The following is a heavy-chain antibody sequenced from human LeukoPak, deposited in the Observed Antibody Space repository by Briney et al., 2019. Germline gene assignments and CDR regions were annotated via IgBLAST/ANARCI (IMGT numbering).Heavy chain of an antibody. V-gene: IGHV3-48*01. J-gene: IGHJ6*03. Sequence: PGGSLRLSCAASGFTFSSYSMNWVRQAPGKGLEWGSYISSSSGTIYYADSVKGRFTISRDNAKNSLYLQMNSLRAENTAVYYCARATGGITIFGVVIWESVYMDVWGKGTTVTVSS. CDR3: ARATGGITIFGVVIWESVYMDV. CDR2: ISSSSGTI. D-gene: IGHD3-3*01. CDR1: GFTFSSYS.